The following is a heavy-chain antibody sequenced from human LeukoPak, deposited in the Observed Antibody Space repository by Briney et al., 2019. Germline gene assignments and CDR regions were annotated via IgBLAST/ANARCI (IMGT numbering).Heavy chain of an antibody. V-gene: IGHV1-2*02. D-gene: IGHD3-22*01. CDR1: GGTFSTYA. CDR3: ARDLLAGGTYYYEH. CDR2: INPNSGGT. Sequence: ASVKVSCKASGGTFSTYAISWVRQAPGQGLEWMGWINPNSGGTNYAQKFQGRVTLTRDTSISTAYMELSGLTSDDTAVYYCARDLLAGGTYYYEHWGQGTLVTVSS. J-gene: IGHJ4*02.